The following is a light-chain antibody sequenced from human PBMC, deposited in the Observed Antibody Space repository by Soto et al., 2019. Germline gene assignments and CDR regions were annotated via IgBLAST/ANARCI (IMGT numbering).Light chain of an antibody. CDR3: QQYNNWPQT. J-gene: IGKJ2*01. V-gene: IGKV3-15*01. CDR1: QSVSSN. CDR2: GAS. Sequence: EIVMTQSPATLSVSPGERATLSCRAGQSVSSNLAWYQQKPGQAPRLLIYGASTRATGIPARFSGSGSGTELPLTISSLQSEDFAVYYCQQYNNWPQTFGQGTKLAIK.